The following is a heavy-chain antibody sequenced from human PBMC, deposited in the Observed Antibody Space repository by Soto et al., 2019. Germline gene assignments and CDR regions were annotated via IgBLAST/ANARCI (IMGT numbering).Heavy chain of an antibody. V-gene: IGHV3-23*01. J-gene: IGHJ4*02. CDR3: AKDRPRNEIEALPFFGD. CDR2: LSGRGGTT. D-gene: IGHD2-15*01. Sequence: RVLKETRKGLEWVSSLSGRGGTTFYGDFVKGRFTISRDSSLNTLYLQLSSLRAEDTAVYYCAKDRPRNEIEALPFFGDRGQGTLVSVYS.